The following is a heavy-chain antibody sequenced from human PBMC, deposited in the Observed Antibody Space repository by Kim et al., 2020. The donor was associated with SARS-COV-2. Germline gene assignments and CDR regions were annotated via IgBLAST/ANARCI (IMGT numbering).Heavy chain of an antibody. CDR1: GYTFAAYG. J-gene: IGHJ6*02. Sequence: ASVKVSCKASGYTFAAYGISWVRQARGQGLEWMGGIGAYNGMSDYGQTFHDRITMTTDISSSTAYLEVRSLRSDDTAIYYCARGGRGDHFYNGMDVWGQGTAVLVS. CDR2: IGAYNGMS. V-gene: IGHV1-18*01. CDR3: ARGGRGDHFYNGMDV. D-gene: IGHD2-21*02.